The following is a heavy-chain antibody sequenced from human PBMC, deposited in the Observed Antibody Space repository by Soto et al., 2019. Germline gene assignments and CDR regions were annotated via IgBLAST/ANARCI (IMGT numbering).Heavy chain of an antibody. CDR1: GFTFSSYE. CDR2: ISSSGSTI. Sequence: PGGSLRLSCAASGFTFSSYEMNWVRQAPGKGLEWVSYISSSGSTIYYADSVKGRFTISRDNAKNSLYLQMNSLRAEDTAVYYCARSKVVPAAIRGYYGMDVWGQGTTVTVSS. D-gene: IGHD2-2*02. V-gene: IGHV3-48*03. J-gene: IGHJ6*02. CDR3: ARSKVVPAAIRGYYGMDV.